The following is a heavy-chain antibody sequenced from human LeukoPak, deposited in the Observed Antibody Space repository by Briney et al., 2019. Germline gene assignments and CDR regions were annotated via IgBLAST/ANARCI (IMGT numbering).Heavy chain of an antibody. CDR1: VYTFTSDD. V-gene: IGHV1-8*01. CDR3: ARGLKSYYDFWSGYYTGVLSAFDI. Sequence: ASVTVSCKASVYTFTSDDINWVRQSIGQGLEWMGWMNPNSDNTGYVQKFQGRVTMTRNTSISTAYMELSSLRSEDTAVYYCARGLKSYYDFWSGYYTGVLSAFDIWGQGTMVTVSS. J-gene: IGHJ3*02. D-gene: IGHD3-3*01. CDR2: MNPNSDNT.